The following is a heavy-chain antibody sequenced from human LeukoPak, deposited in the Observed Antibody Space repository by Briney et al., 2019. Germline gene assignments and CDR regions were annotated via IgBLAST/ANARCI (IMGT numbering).Heavy chain of an antibody. J-gene: IGHJ3*02. Sequence: SQTLSLTCTVSGGSISSGGYYWSWIRQHPGKGLEWIGYVYYSGSTYYNPSLKSRVTISVDTSKNQFSLKLSSVTAADTAVYYCARNYGDYTGYAFDIWGQGTMVTVSS. CDR3: ARNYGDYTGYAFDI. D-gene: IGHD4-17*01. V-gene: IGHV4-31*03. CDR2: VYYSGST. CDR1: GGSISSGGYY.